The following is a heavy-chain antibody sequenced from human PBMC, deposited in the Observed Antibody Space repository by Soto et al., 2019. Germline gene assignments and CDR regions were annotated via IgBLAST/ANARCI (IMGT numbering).Heavy chain of an antibody. D-gene: IGHD3-22*01. V-gene: IGHV1-46*03. CDR2: INPSGGST. J-gene: IGHJ4*02. CDR3: ASRLYGSGYYGFLDH. CDR1: GYTLTSYY. Sequence: ASVKVSCKASGYTLTSYYMHWVRQAPGQGLEWMGIINPSGGSTSYTQRFQGRVTMTRDTSTSTVYMELSSLRSEDTAVYYCASRLYGSGYYGFLDHWGQGTLVTVSS.